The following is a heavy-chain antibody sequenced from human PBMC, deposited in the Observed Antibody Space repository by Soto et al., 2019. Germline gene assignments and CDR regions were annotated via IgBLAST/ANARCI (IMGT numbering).Heavy chain of an antibody. D-gene: IGHD4-4*01. CDR3: ATYQDYTYDS. CDR2: ISSRGDNT. Sequence: GGSLRLSCAASGFSFSSYPMSWVRQAPGKGLECVSAISSRGDNTHYTDSVRGRFTISRDNSRNTLYLQMNSLRAEDTAIYYCATYQDYTYDSWGQGTLVTVSS. V-gene: IGHV3-23*01. CDR1: GFSFSSYP. J-gene: IGHJ4*02.